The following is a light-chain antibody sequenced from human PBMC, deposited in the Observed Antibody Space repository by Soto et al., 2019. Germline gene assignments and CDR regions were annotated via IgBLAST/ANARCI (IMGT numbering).Light chain of an antibody. J-gene: IGKJ4*01. CDR3: QHRGNWPLT. Sequence: EIVLTQSPGTLSLSPGERATLSCRASQSVGSYLAWYQQKPGQAPRLLIYDATDRATGIPARFSGSGSGTDFTLTISSLEPEDFAVYYCQHRGNWPLTFGGGTKVEIK. V-gene: IGKV3-11*01. CDR1: QSVGSY. CDR2: DAT.